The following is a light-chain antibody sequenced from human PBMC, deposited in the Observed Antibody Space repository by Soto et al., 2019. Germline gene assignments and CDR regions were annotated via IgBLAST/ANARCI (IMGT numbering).Light chain of an antibody. V-gene: IGKV1-5*01. CDR2: DVS. J-gene: IGKJ1*01. CDR1: HSISKY. Sequence: IQMTQSPSTLSASVGDRVTITCRASHSISKYLAWYQHKPRKAPKLLIYDVSSLESGVPSRFSGSGSGTEITLTISSLQPDDFATYYCQQYNSYSRTFGQGTKVDI. CDR3: QQYNSYSRT.